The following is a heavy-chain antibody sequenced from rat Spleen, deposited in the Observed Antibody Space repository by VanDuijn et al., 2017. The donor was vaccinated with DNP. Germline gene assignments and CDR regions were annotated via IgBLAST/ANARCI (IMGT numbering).Heavy chain of an antibody. CDR1: GYSITSSYR. J-gene: IGHJ2*01. CDR2: INSAGST. CDR3: ATEALDY. Sequence: EVQLQESGPGLVKPSQSLSLTCSVTGYSITSSYRWNWIRKFPGNKLEWMGYINSAGSTNYNPPLKSQISITRETSNNQFFLQVNSVTTEDTATYYCATEALDYWGKGVMVTVSS. V-gene: IGHV3-3*01.